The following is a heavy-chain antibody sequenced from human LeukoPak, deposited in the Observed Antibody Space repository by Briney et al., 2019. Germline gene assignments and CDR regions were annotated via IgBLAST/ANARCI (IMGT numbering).Heavy chain of an antibody. V-gene: IGHV1-24*01. D-gene: IGHD1-1*01. CDR2: FDPEDGET. CDR1: GYTLTELS. CDR3: ATYKRGVSWFDP. J-gene: IGHJ5*02. Sequence: ASVKVSCKVSGYTLTELSMHWVRQAPGKGLEWIGGFDPEDGETIYAQKFQGRVTMTEDTSTDTAYMELSSLRSEDTAVYYCATYKRGVSWFDPWGQGTLVTVSS.